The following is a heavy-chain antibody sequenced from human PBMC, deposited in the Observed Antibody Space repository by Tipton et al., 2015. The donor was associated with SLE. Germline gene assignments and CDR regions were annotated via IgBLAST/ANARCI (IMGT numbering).Heavy chain of an antibody. CDR3: AREGDSSANFYYHGVNV. CDR2: MYYNGRT. D-gene: IGHD2-21*01. J-gene: IGHJ6*02. CDR1: GYSISSGFY. V-gene: IGHV4-31*03. Sequence: TLSLTCNVSGYSISSGFYWTWIRQFPGKGLEYIGSMYYNGRTDYYNPSLESRVSISLDTSKNQFSLKMSSVTAADTAIYYCAREGDSSANFYYHGVNVWGQGTTVTVSS.